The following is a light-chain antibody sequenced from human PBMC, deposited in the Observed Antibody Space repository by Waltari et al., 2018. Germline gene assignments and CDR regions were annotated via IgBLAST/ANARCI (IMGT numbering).Light chain of an antibody. CDR3: QQSDSMPLT. V-gene: IGKV1-39*01. CDR1: QSITSY. J-gene: IGKJ4*01. CDR2: AAS. Sequence: DIQMTQSPSSLSASVGDSVTITCRESQSITSYLNWYQQKPGNAPTLLIYAASSLQSGVPSRFSVSGSGTDLTLTISSLQPEDFATYYCQQSDSMPLTFGGGTKVEI.